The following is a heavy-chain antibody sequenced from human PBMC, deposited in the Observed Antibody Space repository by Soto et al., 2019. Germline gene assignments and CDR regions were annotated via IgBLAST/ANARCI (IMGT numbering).Heavy chain of an antibody. CDR2: ICDTGRT. CDR3: GRDLIGRHVTDL. V-gene: IGHV4-59*01. D-gene: IGHD2-15*01. Sequence: SETLSLTCTVSGGSIRSYYWTSIRQPPGKALEWIGYICDTGRTNDNPSLKCRVTMSVDPSKNQFSPNLTSVTAADTAVYYCGRDLIGRHVTDLWGEGTRVSVVS. CDR1: GGSIRSYY. J-gene: IGHJ6*04.